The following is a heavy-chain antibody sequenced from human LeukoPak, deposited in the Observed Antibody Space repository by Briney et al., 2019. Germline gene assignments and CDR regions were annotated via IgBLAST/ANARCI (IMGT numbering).Heavy chain of an antibody. V-gene: IGHV1-46*01. Sequence: ASVKVSCKASGYTFTSYYMHWVRQAPGQGLEWMGIINPSGGSTSYAQKFQGRVTMTRDTSITTAYMELSRLRSDDTAVYYCARDWAAAGKYYFDYWGQGTLGTVSS. J-gene: IGHJ4*02. CDR2: INPSGGST. CDR1: GYTFTSYY. D-gene: IGHD6-13*01. CDR3: ARDWAAAGKYYFDY.